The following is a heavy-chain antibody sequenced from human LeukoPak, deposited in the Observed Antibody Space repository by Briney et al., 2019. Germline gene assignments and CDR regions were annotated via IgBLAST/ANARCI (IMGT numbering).Heavy chain of an antibody. CDR1: GFTFSRFS. Sequence: GGSLRLSCAASGFTFSRFSMNWVRQAPGKGLEWVSYISSSSGTIYYADSVKGRFTISRDNAKNSLYLQMNSLRAEDTAVYYCAKSRYSGSYYAPFDYWGQGTLVTVSS. J-gene: IGHJ4*02. CDR3: AKSRYSGSYYAPFDY. CDR2: ISSSSGTI. V-gene: IGHV3-48*04. D-gene: IGHD1-26*01.